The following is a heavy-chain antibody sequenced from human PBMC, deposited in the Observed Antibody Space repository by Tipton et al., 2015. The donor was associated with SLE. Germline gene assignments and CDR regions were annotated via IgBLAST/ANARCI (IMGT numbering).Heavy chain of an antibody. V-gene: IGHV4-34*01. J-gene: IGHJ5*02. D-gene: IGHD6-13*01. CDR3: ARHHFQAADNWFDP. CDR2: INHSGST. CDR1: GGSFSGYY. Sequence: LRLSCAVYGGSFSGYYWSWIRQPPGKGLEWIGEINHSGSTYYNPSLKSRVTISVDTSKNQFSLKLSSVTAADTAVYYCARHHFQAADNWFDPWGQGTLVTVSS.